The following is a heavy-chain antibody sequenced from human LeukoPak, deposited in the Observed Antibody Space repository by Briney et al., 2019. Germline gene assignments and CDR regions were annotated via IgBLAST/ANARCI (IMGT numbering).Heavy chain of an antibody. CDR2: INYSGNT. D-gene: IGHD2-8*01. J-gene: IGHJ4*02. V-gene: IGHV4-39*01. CDR1: GGSINSSSYY. CDR3: ARHRYGTFDY. Sequence: KPSETLSLTCTVSGGSINSSSYYWGWIRQPPGKGLEWIGSINYSGNTYYNPSLKSRVTMSVDTSKNQLSLKLSSVTATDTAVYYCARHRYGTFDYWGQGTLVTVSS.